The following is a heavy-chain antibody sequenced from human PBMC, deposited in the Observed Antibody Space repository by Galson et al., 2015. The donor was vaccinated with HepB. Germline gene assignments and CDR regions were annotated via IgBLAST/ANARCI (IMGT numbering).Heavy chain of an antibody. CDR1: GYSFSTHW. CDR2: IYPGESDT. CDR3: ARQADIVAPFDY. Sequence: QSGAEVKKPGESLKISRQASGYSFSTHWIGWVRQVPGQGLEWLGIIYPGESDTKYSPAFQGHVTISVDRSVTSAYLQWTSLKVSDTATYFCARQADIVAPFDYWGQGTLVTVSS. V-gene: IGHV5-51*01. D-gene: IGHD2-21*01. J-gene: IGHJ4*02.